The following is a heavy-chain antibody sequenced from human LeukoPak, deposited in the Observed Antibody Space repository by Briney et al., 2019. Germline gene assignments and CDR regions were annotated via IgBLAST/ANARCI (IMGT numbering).Heavy chain of an antibody. Sequence: PSETLSLTCTVSGGSISSYYWSWIRQPPGKGLEWIGYIYYSGSTNYNPSLKSRVTISVDTSKNQFSLKLSSVTAADTAVYYCAREWVGDILTGYYRPGGAFDPWGQGTLVTVSS. J-gene: IGHJ5*02. V-gene: IGHV4-59*01. CDR3: AREWVGDILTGYYRPGGAFDP. CDR1: GGSISSYY. D-gene: IGHD3-9*01. CDR2: IYYSGST.